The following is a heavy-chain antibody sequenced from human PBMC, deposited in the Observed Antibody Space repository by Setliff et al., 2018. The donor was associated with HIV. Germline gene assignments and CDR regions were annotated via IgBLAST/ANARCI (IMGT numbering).Heavy chain of an antibody. CDR3: AREGGQGYSGSGSFYHRNFDL. V-gene: IGHV4-39*07. CDR2: INQSGNT. J-gene: IGHJ2*01. CDR1: GGSISSGPYY. D-gene: IGHD3-10*01. Sequence: SETLSLTCTVSGGSISSGPYYWSWVRQSPGRGLEWIGEINQSGNTNFNPSLKSRLIISVDTSKSQFSLKLTSVTAADTALYYCAREGGQGYSGSGSFYHRNFDLWGRGTLVTVSS.